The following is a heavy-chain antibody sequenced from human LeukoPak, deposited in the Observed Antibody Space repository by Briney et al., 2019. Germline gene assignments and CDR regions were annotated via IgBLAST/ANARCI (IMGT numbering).Heavy chain of an antibody. CDR3: ARLWHRAFDI. Sequence: GESLKISRKGFGYSFNNYWNAWVRQMPGKGLEWMGIIYPDDSDTRYSPSFQGQVTISADKSISTAYLQWSSLKASDTAMYYCARLWHRAFDIGGQGTMVTVSS. CDR2: IYPDDSDT. J-gene: IGHJ3*02. V-gene: IGHV5-51*01. D-gene: IGHD3-16*01. CDR1: GYSFNNYW.